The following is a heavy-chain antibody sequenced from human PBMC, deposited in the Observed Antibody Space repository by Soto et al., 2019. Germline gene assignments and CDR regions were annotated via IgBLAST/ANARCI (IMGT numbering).Heavy chain of an antibody. J-gene: IGHJ6*03. Sequence: GGSLRLSCAASGFTFSSYAMSWVRQAPGKGLEWVSAISGSGGSTHYADSVKGRFTISRDNSKNTLHLQMNSLRAEDTAVYYCAKNPGISYYYYYMDVWGKGTTVTVSS. CDR2: ISGSGGST. CDR3: AKNPGISYYYYYMDV. CDR1: GFTFSSYA. D-gene: IGHD1-20*01. V-gene: IGHV3-23*01.